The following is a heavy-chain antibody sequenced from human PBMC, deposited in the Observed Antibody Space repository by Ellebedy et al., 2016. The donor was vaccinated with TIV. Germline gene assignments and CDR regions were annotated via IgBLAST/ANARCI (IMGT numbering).Heavy chain of an antibody. D-gene: IGHD6-6*01. CDR2: IWYDGSNK. J-gene: IGHJ6*02. CDR3: ARRPNYYGMDV. V-gene: IGHV3-33*08. Sequence: PGGSLRLSCAASGFTFSSYGMHWVRQAPGKGLEWVAVIWYDGSNKYYADSVKGRFTISRGNSKNTLYLQMNSLRAEDTAVYYCARRPNYYGMDVWGQGTTVTVSS. CDR1: GFTFSSYG.